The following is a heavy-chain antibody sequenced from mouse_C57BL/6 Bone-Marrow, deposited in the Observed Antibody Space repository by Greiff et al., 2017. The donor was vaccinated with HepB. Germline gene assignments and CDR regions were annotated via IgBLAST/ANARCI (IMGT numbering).Heavy chain of an antibody. CDR1: GYTFTSYW. Sequence: VQLQQPGAELVKPGASVKLSCKASGYTFTSYWMHWVKQRPGQGLEWIGMIHPNSGSTNYNEKFKSKATLTVDKSSSTAYMQLSSLTSEDSAVYYCARYAYYYGSRYYFDYWGQGTTLTVSS. D-gene: IGHD1-1*01. CDR2: IHPNSGST. CDR3: ARYAYYYGSRYYFDY. J-gene: IGHJ2*01. V-gene: IGHV1-64*01.